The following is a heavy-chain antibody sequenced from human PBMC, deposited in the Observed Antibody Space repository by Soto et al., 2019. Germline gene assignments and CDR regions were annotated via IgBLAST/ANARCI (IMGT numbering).Heavy chain of an antibody. Sequence: GGSLRLCCAASGFTFSSYGMHWVRQAPGKGLEWVAVISYDGSNKYYADSVKGRFTISRDNSKNTLYLQMNSLRAEDTAVYYSATDKEYSFDYSVPATLLTGS. D-gene: IGHD2-15*01. J-gene: IGHJ4*02. CDR2: ISYDGSNK. CDR3: ATDKEYSFDY. CDR1: GFTFSSYG. V-gene: IGHV3-30*03.